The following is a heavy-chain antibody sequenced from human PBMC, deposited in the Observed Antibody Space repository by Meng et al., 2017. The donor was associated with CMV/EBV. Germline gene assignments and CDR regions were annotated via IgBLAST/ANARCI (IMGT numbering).Heavy chain of an antibody. D-gene: IGHD3-22*01. CDR3: ARDRRYYDSSGYYYYYYYGMDV. J-gene: IGHJ6*02. CDR2: IYYSGST. V-gene: IGHV4-31*03. CDR1: GGSISSGGYY. Sequence: SETLSLTCTVSGGSISSGGYYWSWIRQHPGKGLEWIGYIYYSGSTYYNPSLKSRVTISVDTSKNQFSLKLSSVTAADTAVYYCARDRRYYDSSGYYYYYYYGMDVWGQGTTVTVSS.